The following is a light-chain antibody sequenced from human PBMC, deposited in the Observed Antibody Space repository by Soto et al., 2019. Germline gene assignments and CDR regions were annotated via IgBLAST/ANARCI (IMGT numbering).Light chain of an antibody. J-gene: IGKJ2*01. CDR2: LAS. Sequence: DIQMTQSPSSLSASVGDRVTITCRASQSISSDLNWYQQKSGKAPKLLIYLASNLQSGVPSRFRGRGSGTDFTLTIDSLQPDDFAYYFCQQTYTTVYTFGQGTKLE. CDR1: QSISSD. CDR3: QQTYTTVYT. V-gene: IGKV1-39*01.